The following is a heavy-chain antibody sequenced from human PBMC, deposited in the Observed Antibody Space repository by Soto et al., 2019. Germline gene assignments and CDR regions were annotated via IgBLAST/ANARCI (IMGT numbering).Heavy chain of an antibody. Sequence: ELQLVESGGGLIQPGGSLRLSCAASGFTVTRNYMTWVRLAPGKGLKCVSTIHTGGKTFYTDSVKRRFTVSRDASKNTVDLQMNTLSVEDTAVYYCATGGSKRVRGAIVEVFHLEFWGRGTVVTVSS. CDR1: GFTVTRNY. J-gene: IGHJ4*02. CDR3: ATGGSKRVRGAIVEVFHLEF. D-gene: IGHD3-10*01. V-gene: IGHV3-53*02. CDR2: IHTGGKT.